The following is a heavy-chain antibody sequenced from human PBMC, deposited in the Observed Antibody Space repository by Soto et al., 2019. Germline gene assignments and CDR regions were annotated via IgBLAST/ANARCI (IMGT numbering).Heavy chain of an antibody. CDR1: GGSISSGDYY. Sequence: SETLSLTCAVSGGSISSGDYYWSWIRQPPGKGLEWIGYIYYSGSTYYNPSLKSRVTISVDTSKNQFSLKLSSVTAADTAVYYCGRGKYSSGWYGVWGQGTLVTVSS. V-gene: IGHV4-30-4*01. CDR2: IYYSGST. D-gene: IGHD6-19*01. CDR3: GRGKYSSGWYGV. J-gene: IGHJ4*02.